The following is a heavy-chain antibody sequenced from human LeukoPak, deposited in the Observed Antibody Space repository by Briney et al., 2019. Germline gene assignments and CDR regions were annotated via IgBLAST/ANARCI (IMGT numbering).Heavy chain of an antibody. CDR3: ARGTNFDILTGYNNWFDP. J-gene: IGHJ5*02. V-gene: IGHV5-51*01. CDR2: IYPGDSDT. CDR1: GYSFTSYW. Sequence: GESLKISCKGSGYSFTSYWIGWVRQMPGKGLEWMGIIYPGDSDTRYSPSFQGQVTISADKSISTAYLQWSSLKASDTAMYYCARGTNFDILTGYNNWFDPWGQGTLVPVSS. D-gene: IGHD3-9*01.